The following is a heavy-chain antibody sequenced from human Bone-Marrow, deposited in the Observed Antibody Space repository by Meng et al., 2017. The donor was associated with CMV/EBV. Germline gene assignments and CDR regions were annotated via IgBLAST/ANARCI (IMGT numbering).Heavy chain of an antibody. CDR1: GGSISSSSYY. D-gene: IGHD2-2*01. V-gene: IGHV4-39*07. J-gene: IGHJ6*02. CDR2: IYYSGST. Sequence: SETLSLTCTVSGGSISSSSYYWGWIRQPPGKGLEWIGSIYYSGSTYYNPSLKSRVTISVDTSKNQFSLKLSSATAADTAVYYCARDRIVVVPAATLSYYYYGMEVWGQGTTVTVSS. CDR3: ARDRIVVVPAATLSYYYYGMEV.